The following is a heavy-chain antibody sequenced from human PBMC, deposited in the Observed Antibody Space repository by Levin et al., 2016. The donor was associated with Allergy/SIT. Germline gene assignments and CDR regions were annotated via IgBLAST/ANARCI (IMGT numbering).Heavy chain of an antibody. CDR1: GFTFSSYW. CDR3: AKERDRYSGSYADY. CDR2: IKQDGSEK. D-gene: IGHD1-26*01. Sequence: LSLTCAASGFTFSSYWMSWVRQAPGKGLEWVANIKQDGSEKYYVDSVKGRFTISRDNSKNTLYLQMNSLRAEDTAVYYCAKERDRYSGSYADYWGQGTLVTVSS. V-gene: IGHV3-7*03. J-gene: IGHJ4*02.